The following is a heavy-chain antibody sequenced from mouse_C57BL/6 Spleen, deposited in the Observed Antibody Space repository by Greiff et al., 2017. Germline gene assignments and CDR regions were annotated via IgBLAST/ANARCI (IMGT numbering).Heavy chain of an antibody. D-gene: IGHD4-1*01. CDR2: IYPGDSDT. V-gene: IGHV1-80*01. CDR1: GYAFSSYW. CDR3: ARGLDDYAMDY. J-gene: IGHJ4*01. Sequence: VQLQESGAELVKPGASVKLSCKASGYAFSSYWMYWVKQTPGKGLEWIGNIYPGDSDTHYNGKFKGEATLTADKSSSTAYMQLSSLTSEDSAVYFCARGLDDYAMDYRGEEASVTVSS.